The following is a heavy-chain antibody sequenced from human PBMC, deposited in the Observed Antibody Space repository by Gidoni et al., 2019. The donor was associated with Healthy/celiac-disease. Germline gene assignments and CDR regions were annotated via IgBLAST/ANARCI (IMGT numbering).Heavy chain of an antibody. D-gene: IGHD6-13*01. CDR3: ARGGSSWNYYYYGMDV. CDR2: IYSGGST. CDR1: GLPVSSNY. Sequence: EVQLVESGGGLIQHGGSLRLSCEASGLPVSSNYMSWVRQAPGKGLEWGSVIYSGGSTYYADSVKGRFTISRDNSKNTLYLQMNSLRAEDTAVYYCARGGSSWNYYYYGMDVWGQGTTVTVSS. J-gene: IGHJ6*02. V-gene: IGHV3-53*01.